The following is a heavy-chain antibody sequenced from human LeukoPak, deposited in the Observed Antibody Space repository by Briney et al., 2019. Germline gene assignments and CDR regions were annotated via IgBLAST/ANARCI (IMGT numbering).Heavy chain of an antibody. V-gene: IGHV3-7*05. Sequence: GGSLRLSCAASGFTFSRYWMSWARQAPGRGLEWVANIKQDGSEKYYMDSVKGRFTISRDNAKNSLYLQMNSLRADDTAVYYCAREAYRDTSVDFWGQGTLVTVSS. J-gene: IGHJ4*02. CDR1: GFTFSRYW. CDR2: IKQDGSEK. D-gene: IGHD5-18*01. CDR3: AREAYRDTSVDF.